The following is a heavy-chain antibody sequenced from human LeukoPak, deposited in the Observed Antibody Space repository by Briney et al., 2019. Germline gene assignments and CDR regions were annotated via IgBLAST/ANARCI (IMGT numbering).Heavy chain of an antibody. CDR3: ARPAGLGRTYDAFGI. V-gene: IGHV4-39*01. J-gene: IGHJ3*02. D-gene: IGHD1-26*01. CDR2: MFYSGST. Sequence: SETLSLTCTVSGGSISSSSYYWGWIRQPPGKGLEWIGSMFYSGSTYYNPSLKSRVTISVDTSKNQFSLKLSSVTAADTAVYYCARPAGLGRTYDAFGIWGEGGMVSVSS. CDR1: GGSISSSSYY.